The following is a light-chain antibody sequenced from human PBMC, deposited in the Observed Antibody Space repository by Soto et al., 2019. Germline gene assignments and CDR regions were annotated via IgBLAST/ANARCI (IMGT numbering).Light chain of an antibody. J-gene: IGKJ1*01. Sequence: EIVMTQSPATLSLSPGERATLSCRAGQSINSNLALYQQKPGHAPRLLIFGAAVGATGITDRFSGSGSGTDFTITSSRLEPEVFAVYFCQKYGDMWTFGQGTKVDIK. CDR1: QSINSN. CDR2: GAA. V-gene: IGKV3-20*01. CDR3: QKYGDMWT.